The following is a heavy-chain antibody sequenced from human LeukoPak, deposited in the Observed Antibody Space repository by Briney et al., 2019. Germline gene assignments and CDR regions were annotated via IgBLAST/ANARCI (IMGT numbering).Heavy chain of an antibody. J-gene: IGHJ4*02. CDR2: IDHSGST. CDR3: ARHAYYYDSSGYYYYFDY. D-gene: IGHD3-22*01. Sequence: PSETLSLTCAVSGGSFSEYYCIWIRQSPGKGLEWIGEIDHSGSTKYNPSLKSRVTISVDTSKNQFSLNLSSVTAADTAVYYCARHAYYYDSSGYYYYFDYWGQGTLVTVSS. V-gene: IGHV4-34*01. CDR1: GGSFSEYY.